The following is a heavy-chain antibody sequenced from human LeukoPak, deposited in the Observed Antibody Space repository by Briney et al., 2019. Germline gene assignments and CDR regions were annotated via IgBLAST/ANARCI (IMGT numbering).Heavy chain of an antibody. CDR1: GGSISSSNW. CDR3: ARDRGGNYYDSSGSAAFDI. J-gene: IGHJ3*02. CDR2: IYHSGST. Sequence: SETLSLTCAVSGGSISSSNWWSWVRQPPGKGLEWIGEIYHSGSTNYNPSLKSRVTISVDKSKNQFSLKLSSVTAADTAVYYCARDRGGNYYDSSGSAAFDIWGQGTMVTVSS. D-gene: IGHD3-22*01. V-gene: IGHV4-4*02.